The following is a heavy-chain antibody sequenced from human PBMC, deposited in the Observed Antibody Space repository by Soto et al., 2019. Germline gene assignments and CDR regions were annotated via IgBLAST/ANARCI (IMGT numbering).Heavy chain of an antibody. D-gene: IGHD6-19*01. V-gene: IGHV3-21*01. Sequence: EVLLVESGGGLVKPGGPWNLSVEASGSTFVALAWNWVPKPPGKGLEWASAISWDSKFIYYPDSVKGRFTVSRDNAKNSLYLHMNSLTVDDTAIYYCARDGSGWSRDSWGQGTLVTVSS. CDR3: ARDGSGWSRDS. CDR2: ISWDSKFI. J-gene: IGHJ5*01. CDR1: GSTFVALA.